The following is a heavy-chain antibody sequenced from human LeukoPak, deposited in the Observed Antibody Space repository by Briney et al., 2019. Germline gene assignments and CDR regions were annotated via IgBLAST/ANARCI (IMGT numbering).Heavy chain of an antibody. CDR2: IRYDGSNK. Sequence: PGGSLRLSCAVSGFTFSSYGMHWVRQAPGKGLEWVAFIRYDGSNKYYADSVKGRFTISRDNSKNTLYLQMNSLRAEDTAVYYCARDLDYYGSGSPFDYWGQGTLVTVSS. D-gene: IGHD3-10*01. CDR3: ARDLDYYGSGSPFDY. CDR1: GFTFSSYG. V-gene: IGHV3-30*02. J-gene: IGHJ4*02.